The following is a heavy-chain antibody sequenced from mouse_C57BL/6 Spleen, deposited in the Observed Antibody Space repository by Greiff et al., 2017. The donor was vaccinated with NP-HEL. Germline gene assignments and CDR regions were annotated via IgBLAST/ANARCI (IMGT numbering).Heavy chain of an antibody. CDR3: ASGNDYFDY. J-gene: IGHJ2*01. CDR1: GYTFTSYW. V-gene: IGHV1-52*01. D-gene: IGHD2-1*01. CDR2: IDPSDSET. Sequence: QVQLQQPGAELVRPGSSVKLSCKASGYTFTSYWMHWVKQRPIPGLEWIGNIDPSDSETHYNQKFKDKATLTVDKASSTAYMQLSSLTSEDSAVYYCASGNDYFDYWGQGTTLTVSS.